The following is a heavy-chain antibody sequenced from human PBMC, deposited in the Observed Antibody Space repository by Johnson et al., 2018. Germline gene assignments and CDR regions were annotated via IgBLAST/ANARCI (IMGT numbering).Heavy chain of an antibody. CDR3: ARSALDDAFDI. D-gene: IGHD3-3*01. CDR1: GGTFSSYA. V-gene: IGHV1-69*12. J-gene: IGHJ3*02. CDR2: IIPIFGTT. Sequence: QVQLQSGAEVKKPGSSVKVSCKASGGTFSSYAFSWVRQAPGQGLEWMGGIIPIFGTTNYAQKFQGRVTITADESTSTAYMELSSLRSEDTAVYYCARSALDDAFDIWGQGTMVTVSS.